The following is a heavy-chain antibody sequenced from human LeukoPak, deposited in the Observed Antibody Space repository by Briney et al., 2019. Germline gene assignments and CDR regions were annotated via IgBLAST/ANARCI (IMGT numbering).Heavy chain of an antibody. Sequence: SETLSLTCAVYGGSFSGYYWNWIRQPPGKGLEWIGEINQSGSTNYNPSLKSRVTISFDTSKNQFSLKLSSVTAADTAVYYCARDRPYYGSGSYYATQLFDYWGQGTLVTVSS. CDR1: GGSFSGYY. V-gene: IGHV4-34*01. CDR3: ARDRPYYGSGSYYATQLFDY. D-gene: IGHD3-10*01. CDR2: INQSGST. J-gene: IGHJ4*02.